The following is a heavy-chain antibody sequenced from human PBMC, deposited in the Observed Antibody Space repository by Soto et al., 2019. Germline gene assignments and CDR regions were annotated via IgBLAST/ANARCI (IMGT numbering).Heavy chain of an antibody. D-gene: IGHD2-2*01. CDR3: ARVVGFCSSPPCRGRNWFDP. J-gene: IGHJ5*02. CDR2: MFYVGAT. V-gene: IGHV4-30-4*01. Sequence: SLTCSVFVRSLSSGDYYWSWIRQPPGKVLEWIGYMFYVGATYYNPSLKSRVTISVDTSKNQFSLKLNSVTAADTAVSHCARVVGFCSSPPCRGRNWFDPWGDGTMVTVYS. CDR1: VRSLSSGDYY.